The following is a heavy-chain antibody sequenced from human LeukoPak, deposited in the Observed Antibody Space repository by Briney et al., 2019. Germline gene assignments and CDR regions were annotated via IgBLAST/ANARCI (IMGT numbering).Heavy chain of an antibody. CDR2: ISNSGGAT. V-gene: IGHV3-23*01. D-gene: IGHD6-6*01. CDR1: EFTFSSYA. CDR3: AKGRSQYTRNNPDY. J-gene: IGHJ4*02. Sequence: GGSLRLSCAASEFTFSSYAMNWVRQAPGKGLEWVSVISNSGGATYYADSVKGWFTISRDNSKNTLYLQMNSLRAEDTALYFCAKGRSQYTRNNPDYWGQGTLVTVSS.